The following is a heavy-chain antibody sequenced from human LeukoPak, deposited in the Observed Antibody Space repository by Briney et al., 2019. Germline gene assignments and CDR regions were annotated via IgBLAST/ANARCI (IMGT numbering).Heavy chain of an antibody. CDR2: INPNSGGT. Sequence: ASVKVSCKTSGYTFTGYYMHWVRQAPGQGLEWMGQINPNSGGTNYAQKFQGRVTMTRDTSISTAYMELSRLRSDDTAVYYCARVSSSFFPFDYWGQGTLVTVSS. J-gene: IGHJ4*02. D-gene: IGHD6-13*01. CDR1: GYTFTGYY. V-gene: IGHV1-2*06. CDR3: ARVSSSFFPFDY.